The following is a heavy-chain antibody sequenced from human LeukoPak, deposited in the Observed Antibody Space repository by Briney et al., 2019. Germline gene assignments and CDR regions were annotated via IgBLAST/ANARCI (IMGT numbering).Heavy chain of an antibody. CDR3: ARGRGGEIRYFDSLLPRFSY. V-gene: IGHV4-39*07. Sequence: SETLSLTCTVCGGSISSSSYYWGWIRQPPGKGLKWIGGIYYSGSTYYNPSLKSRVTISVDTSKNQFSLKLSSVTAADTAVYYCARGRGGEIRYFDSLLPRFSYWGQRTLVTVSS. J-gene: IGHJ4*02. CDR1: GGSISSSSYY. D-gene: IGHD3-9*01. CDR2: IYYSGST.